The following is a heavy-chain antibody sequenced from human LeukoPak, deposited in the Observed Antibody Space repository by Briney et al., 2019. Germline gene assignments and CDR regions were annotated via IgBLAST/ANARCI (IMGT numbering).Heavy chain of an antibody. J-gene: IGHJ5*02. V-gene: IGHV1-69*08. CDR1: GGTFLSHT. CDR2: ITPVINTA. CDR3: ARVNLRGSNYNWFDP. D-gene: IGHD1-26*01. Sequence: SVNVSCKTSGGTFLSHTSSWVRQAPGQGLEWMGKITPVINTANYAQTFQGRVSIYADKSTTTVYMDLSGLRPDDTAVYYCARVNLRGSNYNWFDPWGQGTLVTVAS.